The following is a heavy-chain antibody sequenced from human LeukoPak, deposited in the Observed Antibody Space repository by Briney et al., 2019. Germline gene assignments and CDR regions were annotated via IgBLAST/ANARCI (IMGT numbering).Heavy chain of an antibody. CDR1: GSTFSSYW. V-gene: IGHV3-7*01. D-gene: IGHD6-13*01. Sequence: GGSLRLSCAASGSTFSSYWMSWVRQAPGKGLEWVANIKQDGSEKYYVDSVKGRFTISRDNAKNSLYLQMNSLRAEDTAVYYCARDVEYSSSWYAFDYWGQGTLVTVSS. CDR3: ARDVEYSSSWYAFDY. CDR2: IKQDGSEK. J-gene: IGHJ4*02.